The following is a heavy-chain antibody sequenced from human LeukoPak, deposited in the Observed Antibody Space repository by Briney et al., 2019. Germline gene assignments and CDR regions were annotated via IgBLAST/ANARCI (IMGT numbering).Heavy chain of an antibody. CDR1: GLTFSSYG. Sequence: GGSLRLSCAASGLTFSSYGVHWVRQAPGKGLEWVAFIRFDGSNIYYADSVKGRFTISRDNSKNTLYLQMNSLRAEDTAVYYCAKDCELGINWNPFDYWGQGTLVTVSS. CDR3: AKDCELGINWNPFDY. CDR2: IRFDGSNI. V-gene: IGHV3-30*02. J-gene: IGHJ4*02. D-gene: IGHD1-20*01.